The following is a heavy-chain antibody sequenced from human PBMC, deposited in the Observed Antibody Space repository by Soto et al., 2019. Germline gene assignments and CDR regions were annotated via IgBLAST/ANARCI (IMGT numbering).Heavy chain of an antibody. CDR3: ARPYNSSGYYYQYYFDY. CDR1: GYTFTSYA. CDR2: INAGNGNT. V-gene: IGHV1-3*01. D-gene: IGHD3-22*01. Sequence: ASVKVSCKASGYTFTSYAMHWVRQAPGQRLEWMGWINAGNGNTKYSQKFQGRVTITRDTSASTAYMELSSLRSEDTAVYYCARPYNSSGYYYQYYFDYWGQGTLVTVSS. J-gene: IGHJ4*02.